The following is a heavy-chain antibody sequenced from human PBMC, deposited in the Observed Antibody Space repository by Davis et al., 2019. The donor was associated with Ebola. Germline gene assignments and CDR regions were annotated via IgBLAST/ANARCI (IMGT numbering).Heavy chain of an antibody. CDR1: RLTFRGYW. CDR2: INPDGSEG. V-gene: IGHV3-7*01. D-gene: IGHD5-12*01. CDR3: VRGAGWLLDY. J-gene: IGHJ4*02. Sequence: GESLKISCEDSRLTFRGYWMSWVRPTPGKGLEWVAMINPDGSEGYYMNSVKGRFTISRDTAKNSLFLQMNGLTVDDTAVYYCVRGAGWLLDYWGQGTLVTVSS.